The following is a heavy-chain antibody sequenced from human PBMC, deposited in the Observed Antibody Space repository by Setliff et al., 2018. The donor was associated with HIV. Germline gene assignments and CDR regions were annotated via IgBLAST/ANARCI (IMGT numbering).Heavy chain of an antibody. V-gene: IGHV4-59*08. CDR3: ARRTYSYGPYWYFDL. CDR2: IYYSGGS. J-gene: IGHJ2*01. CDR1: GGSLNRYY. D-gene: IGHD5-18*01. Sequence: SETLSLICSVSGGSLNRYYWSWNRQTPGKGLEWIGHIYYSGGSKYNSRPSLKSRVAILVDTSKNQFFLRLSSVTAADTAVYYCARRTYSYGPYWYFDLWGRGTLVTVSS.